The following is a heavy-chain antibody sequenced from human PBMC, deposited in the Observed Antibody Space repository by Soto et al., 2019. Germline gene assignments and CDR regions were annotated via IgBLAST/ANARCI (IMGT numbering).Heavy chain of an antibody. J-gene: IGHJ4*02. V-gene: IGHV3-30-3*01. CDR3: ARELPRYNWNYDPYFDY. CDR1: GFTFSSYA. Sequence: ESGGGVVQPGRSLRLSCAASGFTFSSYAMHWVRQAPGKGLEWVAVISYDGSNKYYADSVKGRFTISRDNSKNTLYLQMNSLRAEDTAVYYCARELPRYNWNYDPYFDYWGQGTLVTVSS. CDR2: ISYDGSNK. D-gene: IGHD1-7*01.